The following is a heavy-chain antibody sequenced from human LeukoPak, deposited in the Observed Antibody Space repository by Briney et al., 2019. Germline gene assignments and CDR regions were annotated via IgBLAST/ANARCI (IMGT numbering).Heavy chain of an antibody. V-gene: IGHV1-3*01. CDR3: ARGYCGGDCYNDWFDP. CDR2: ISAGNGNT. CDR1: GYTFTSYA. Sequence: ASVKVSCKASGYTFTSYAMHWVRQAPGQRLEWMGWISAGNGNTKYSQKFQGRVTITRDTSASTAYMELSSLRSEDTAVYYCARGYCGGDCYNDWFDPWGQGTLVTVSS. J-gene: IGHJ5*02. D-gene: IGHD2-21*02.